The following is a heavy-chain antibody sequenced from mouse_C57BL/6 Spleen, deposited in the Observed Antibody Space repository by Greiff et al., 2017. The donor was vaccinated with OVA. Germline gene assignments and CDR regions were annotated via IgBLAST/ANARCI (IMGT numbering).Heavy chain of an antibody. V-gene: IGHV1-80*01. D-gene: IGHD1-1*01. Sequence: QVQLKQSGAELVKPGASVKISCKASGYAFSSYWMNWVKQRPGKGLEWIGQIYPGDGDTNYNGKFKGKATLTADKSSSTAYMQLSSLTSEDSAVYFCARSPTITTVVATDYWGQGTTLTVSS. J-gene: IGHJ2*01. CDR2: IYPGDGDT. CDR1: GYAFSSYW. CDR3: ARSPTITTVVATDY.